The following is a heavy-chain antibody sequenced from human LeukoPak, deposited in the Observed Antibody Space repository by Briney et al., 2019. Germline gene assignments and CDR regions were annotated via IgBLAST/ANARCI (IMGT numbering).Heavy chain of an antibody. CDR2: ISSSSSYI. D-gene: IGHD6-19*01. CDR3: ASDLQQWLVRYFFDY. V-gene: IGHV3-21*01. Sequence: GGSLRLSCAASGFTFSSYSMNWVRQAPGKGLEWVSSISSSSSYIYYADSVKGRFTISRDNAKNSLYLQMNSLRAEDTAVYYCASDLQQWLVRYFFDYWGQGTLVTVSS. J-gene: IGHJ4*02. CDR1: GFTFSSYS.